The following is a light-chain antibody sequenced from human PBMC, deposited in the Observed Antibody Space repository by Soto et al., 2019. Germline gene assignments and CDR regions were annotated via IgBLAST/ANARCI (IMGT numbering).Light chain of an antibody. Sequence: SLSLVTVSLNQKERATLSCRASQSVSSYLAWYPQKPGQAPRLLIYDASNRATGIPARFSGSGSGTDFTLTIISLQAEDVIVYYCQQRGLWPQPFGQGTKV. V-gene: IGKV3-11*01. J-gene: IGKJ1*01. CDR2: DAS. CDR3: QQRGLWPQP. CDR1: QSVSSY.